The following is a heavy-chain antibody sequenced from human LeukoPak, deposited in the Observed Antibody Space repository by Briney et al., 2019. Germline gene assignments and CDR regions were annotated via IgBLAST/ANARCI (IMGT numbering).Heavy chain of an antibody. V-gene: IGHV1-18*01. J-gene: IGHJ4*02. CDR3: ARAPYSSRISWAIDY. CDR1: GYTFTSYG. CDR2: VSAYNGNT. D-gene: IGHD6-13*01. Sequence: ASVKVSCKASGYTFTSYGISWVRQAPGQGLEWMGWVSAYNGNTNYAQKLQGRVTMTTDTSTSTAYMELRSLRSDDTAVYYCARAPYSSRISWAIDYWGQGTLVTVSS.